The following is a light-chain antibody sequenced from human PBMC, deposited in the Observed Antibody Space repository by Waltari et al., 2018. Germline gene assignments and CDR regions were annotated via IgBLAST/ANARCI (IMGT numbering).Light chain of an antibody. Sequence: DIVMTQSPDSLAVSLGERATIKCKSSQSLFYSPYNQNYLALYHHKPGQPPELLIYWASTRESGVPDRFSGSGSGTDFTLTISSLQAEDVAFYYCQQYYSSPWTFGQGTKVEVK. CDR2: WAS. CDR3: QQYYSSPWT. J-gene: IGKJ1*01. V-gene: IGKV4-1*01. CDR1: QSLFYSPYNQNY.